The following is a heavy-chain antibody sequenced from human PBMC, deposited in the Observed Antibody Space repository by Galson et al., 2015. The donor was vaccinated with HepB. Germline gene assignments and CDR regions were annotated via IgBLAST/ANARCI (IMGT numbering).Heavy chain of an antibody. CDR3: ARGDGDTAMVWPLDY. J-gene: IGHJ4*02. D-gene: IGHD5-18*01. V-gene: IGHV1-69*13. CDR2: IIPIFGTA. Sequence: SVKVSCKASGDTFSSYAISWVRQAPGQGLEWMGGIIPIFGTANYAQKFQGRVTITADESTSTAYMELSSLRSEDTAVYYCARGDGDTAMVWPLDYWGQGTLVTVSS. CDR1: GDTFSSYA.